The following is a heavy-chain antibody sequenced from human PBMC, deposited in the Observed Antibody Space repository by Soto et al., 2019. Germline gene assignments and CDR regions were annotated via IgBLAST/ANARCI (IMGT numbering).Heavy chain of an antibody. D-gene: IGHD3-22*01. V-gene: IGHV3-23*01. J-gene: IGHJ4*02. CDR2: ITDTGGDA. CDR1: GITFGSRA. Sequence: GGSLRLSCVASGITFGSRAMSWVRQAPGEGLEWVSTITDTGGDAKYADSVKGRFTISRDSAKNSLYLQMDNLRGEDTAVYYCARTVVVVVPDNFDHWGQGTLVTVSS. CDR3: ARTVVVVVPDNFDH.